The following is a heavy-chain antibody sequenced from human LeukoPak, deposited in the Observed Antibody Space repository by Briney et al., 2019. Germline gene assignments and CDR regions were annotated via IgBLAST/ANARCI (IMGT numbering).Heavy chain of an antibody. D-gene: IGHD3-3*01. J-gene: IGHJ3*02. CDR2: ISSNGGST. CDR3: AREYGGYYQLHDAFDI. CDR1: GFTFSSYA. V-gene: IGHV3-64*01. Sequence: HPGGSLRLSCAASGFTFSSYAMHWVRQAPGKGLEYVSAISSNGGSTYYANSVKGRFTISRDNSKNTLYLQMGSLRAEDMAVYYCAREYGGYYQLHDAFDIWGQGTIVTVSS.